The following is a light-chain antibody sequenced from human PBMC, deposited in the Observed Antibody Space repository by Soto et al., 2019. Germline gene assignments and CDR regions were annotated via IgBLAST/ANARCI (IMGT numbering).Light chain of an antibody. V-gene: IGLV2-14*03. CDR3: SSYTSTSTYV. CDR2: DVS. Sequence: QSALTQPASVSGSPGQSITISCTGTSSDVGGYNYVSWYQQHPGKAPKLIIYDVSNRPSGVSNRFSGSKSGNTASLTISGLQAEDDTDYYCSSYTSTSTYVCGTGTKVTVL. J-gene: IGLJ1*01. CDR1: SSDVGGYNY.